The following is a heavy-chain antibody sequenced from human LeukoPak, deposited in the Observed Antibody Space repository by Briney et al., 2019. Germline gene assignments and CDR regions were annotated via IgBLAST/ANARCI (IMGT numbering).Heavy chain of an antibody. V-gene: IGHV3-33*06. Sequence: PGGSLRRSGAASGFTFNIYGMHWVRQAPGKGLEWVAVIWYDGSKAYYADSVKGRFSVSRDNSKNTLYLQMSSLRAEDTAMYYCAKSHVVVSGAISNWFDPWGQGTLVTVSS. D-gene: IGHD2-2*01. J-gene: IGHJ5*02. CDR1: GFTFNIYG. CDR3: AKSHVVVSGAISNWFDP. CDR2: IWYDGSKA.